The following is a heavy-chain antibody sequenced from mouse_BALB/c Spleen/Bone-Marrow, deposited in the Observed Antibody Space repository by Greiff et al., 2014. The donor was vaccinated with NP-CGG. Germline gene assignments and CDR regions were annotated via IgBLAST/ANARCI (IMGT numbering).Heavy chain of an antibody. D-gene: IGHD2-3*01. Sequence: EVHLVESGPELEKPGASVKISCKASGYSFTGYNMNWVKQSNGKSLEWIGNIDPSYGGTTYNQKFKGKATLTVDKSSSTAYMQLKSLTSEDSAAYYCARGHDGYRTWFAYWGQGTLVTVSA. V-gene: IGHV1-39*01. CDR3: ARGHDGYRTWFAY. CDR1: GYSFTGYN. CDR2: IDPSYGGT. J-gene: IGHJ3*01.